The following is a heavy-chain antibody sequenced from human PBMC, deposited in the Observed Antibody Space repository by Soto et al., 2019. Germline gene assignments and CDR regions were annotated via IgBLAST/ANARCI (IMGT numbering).Heavy chain of an antibody. CDR1: GFTFSTYG. J-gene: IGHJ6*02. CDR2: IWYDGTNK. D-gene: IGHD6-19*01. Sequence: PGGSLRLSCAASGFTFSTYGMHWVRQAPGKGLEWVAVIWYDGTNKYYVDSVKGRFTISRDNSKNTLYLQMNSLRVEDTAVYYCARGAVALDYYGMDVWGQGTTVTVS. CDR3: ARGAVALDYYGMDV. V-gene: IGHV3-33*01.